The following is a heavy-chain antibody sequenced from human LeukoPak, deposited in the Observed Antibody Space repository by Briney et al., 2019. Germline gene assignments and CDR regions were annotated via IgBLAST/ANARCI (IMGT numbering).Heavy chain of an antibody. CDR3: ARDHYCSSTSCPEYYYYYYMDV. J-gene: IGHJ6*03. V-gene: IGHV4-30-4*08. Sequence: PSQTLSLTCTVSGGSISSGDYYWSWIRQPPGKGLEWIGYIYYSGSTYYNPSLKSRVTISVDTSKNQFSLKLSSVTAADTAVYYCARDHYCSSTSCPEYYYYYYMDVWGKGTTVTVSS. CDR2: IYYSGST. D-gene: IGHD2-2*01. CDR1: GGSISSGDYY.